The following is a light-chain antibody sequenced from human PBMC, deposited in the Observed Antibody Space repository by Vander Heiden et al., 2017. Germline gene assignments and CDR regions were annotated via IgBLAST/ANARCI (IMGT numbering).Light chain of an antibody. CDR1: SSDVGGYNY. Sequence: QSALTQPASVSVSPGQSITLSCTGTSSDVGGYNYVSWYQQHPGEAPKLMISDVSNRPSGVSNRFSGSKSGNTASLTISGLQAEDEADYYCSSYTTSSTPVVFGGGTKLTVL. V-gene: IGLV2-14*01. CDR2: DVS. CDR3: SSYTTSSTPVV. J-gene: IGLJ3*02.